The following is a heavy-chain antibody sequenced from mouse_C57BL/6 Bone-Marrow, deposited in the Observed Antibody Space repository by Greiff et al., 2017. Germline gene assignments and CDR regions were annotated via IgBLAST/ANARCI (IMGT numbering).Heavy chain of an antibody. Sequence: QVQLQQSGAELARPGASVKMSCKASGYTFTSYTMHWVKQRPGQGLEWIGYINPSSGYTKYNQKFKDKATLTADKSSSTAYLQLSSLTSEDSAVYYCARDGSGDRYYAMDYWGQGTSVTVSS. V-gene: IGHV1-4*01. J-gene: IGHJ4*01. D-gene: IGHD1-1*01. CDR2: INPSSGYT. CDR1: GYTFTSYT. CDR3: ARDGSGDRYYAMDY.